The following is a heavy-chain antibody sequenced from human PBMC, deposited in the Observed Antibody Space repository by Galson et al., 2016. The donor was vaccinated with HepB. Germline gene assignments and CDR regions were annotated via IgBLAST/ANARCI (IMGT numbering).Heavy chain of an antibody. CDR2: ISPYNGNA. CDR1: GYTFSSYG. J-gene: IGHJ6*02. CDR3: ASDKVAPRSYGRYYYYGMDV. V-gene: IGHV1-18*04. D-gene: IGHD5-18*01. Sequence: SVKVSCKASGYTFSSYGIHWVRQAPGQGLQWMGWISPYNGNADYAQKFQGRVTITADKSTSTAYMELSSLRSEDTAVYYCASDKVAPRSYGRYYYYGMDVWGQGTTVTVSS.